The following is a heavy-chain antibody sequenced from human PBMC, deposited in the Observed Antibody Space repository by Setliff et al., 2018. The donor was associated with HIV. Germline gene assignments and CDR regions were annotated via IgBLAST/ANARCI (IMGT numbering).Heavy chain of an antibody. Sequence: GGSLRLSCAASGFTFSNHWMYWVRQVPGKGLVWVSSITSGSTYIYYADPVKGRFNTSRDNAKNSLYLQMNSLRAEDTAVYYCARATAAWDDAFYKWGQGTMVTVSS. CDR2: ITSGSTYI. CDR1: GFTFSNHW. V-gene: IGHV3-21*01. J-gene: IGHJ3*02. D-gene: IGHD6-13*01. CDR3: ARATAAWDDAFYK.